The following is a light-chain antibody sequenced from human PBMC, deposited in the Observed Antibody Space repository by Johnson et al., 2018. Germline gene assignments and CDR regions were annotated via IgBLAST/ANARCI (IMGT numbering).Light chain of an antibody. CDR2: ENN. V-gene: IGLV1-51*02. CDR3: GTWDSSLSAGNG. Sequence: QSVLTQPPSVSAAPGQKVTISCSGSSSNIGNNYVSWYQQLPGTAPKLLIYENNKRPSGIPDLFSGSKSGTSATLVITGLQTGDEADYYCGTWDSSLSAGNGFGTGNKVTVL. J-gene: IGLJ1*01. CDR1: SSNIGNNY.